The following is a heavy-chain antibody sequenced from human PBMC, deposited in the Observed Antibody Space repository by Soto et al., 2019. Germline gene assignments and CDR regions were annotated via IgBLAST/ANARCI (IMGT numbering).Heavy chain of an antibody. CDR2: INPTSGHI. J-gene: IGHJ4*02. D-gene: IGHD4-4*01. V-gene: IGHV3-11*06. CDR1: GFIFSHYY. CDR3: ARLPYSAYNRHFDY. Sequence: QVQMVESGGGLVKPGGPLRLSCAASGFIFSHYYMGWIRQAPGTGLEWVSYINPTSGHINYADSVKGRFTISRDNARISLYLQMTSLTADDKAMYYCARLPYSAYNRHFDYWGQGTLVTVSS.